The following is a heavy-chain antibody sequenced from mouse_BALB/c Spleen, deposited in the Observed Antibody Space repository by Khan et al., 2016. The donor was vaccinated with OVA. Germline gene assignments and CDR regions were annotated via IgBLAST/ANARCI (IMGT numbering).Heavy chain of an antibody. Sequence: EVELVESGGGLVKPGGSLKLSCAASGFTFSSFAMSWVRQTPEKRLEWVATISSAGTYTYYPDSLKGRFTISRDNAMNTLYLQMNRLRSEDTAMYYCANGNYGWFACWGQGTLVTVSA. J-gene: IGHJ3*01. CDR2: ISSAGTYT. CDR1: GFTFSSFA. D-gene: IGHD2-1*01. CDR3: ANGNYGWFAC. V-gene: IGHV5-9-3*01.